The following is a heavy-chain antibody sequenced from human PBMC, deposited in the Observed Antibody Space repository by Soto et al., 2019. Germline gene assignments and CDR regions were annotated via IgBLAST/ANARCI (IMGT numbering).Heavy chain of an antibody. D-gene: IGHD3-9*01. V-gene: IGHV2-5*02. Sequence: QITLKESGPTLVKPTQTLTLTCTFSGFSFTTYGVGVGWIRQAPGKAPEWLALIYWDDHKIFRSSLESRLTITKDTSKNQVVLTITNMDPVDTATYYCTKKGQYPDSSACGRDWYVDVWGKGTTVTVSS. CDR2: IYWDDHK. J-gene: IGHJ6*04. CDR3: TKKGQYPDSSACGRDWYVDV. CDR1: GFSFTTYGVG.